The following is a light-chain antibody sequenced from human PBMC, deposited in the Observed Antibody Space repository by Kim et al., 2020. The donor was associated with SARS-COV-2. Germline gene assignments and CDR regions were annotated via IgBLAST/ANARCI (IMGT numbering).Light chain of an antibody. CDR2: DAS. CDR3: HQYGTSPQT. J-gene: IGKJ1*01. Sequence: PGERATLSCGASQTVVSSYLAWFQQKPGLAPRLLIYDASNRATGIPERFSGSGSGTDFTLTISGLEPEDFAVYYCHQYGTSPQTFGQGTKVDIK. CDR1: QTVVSSY. V-gene: IGKV3D-20*01.